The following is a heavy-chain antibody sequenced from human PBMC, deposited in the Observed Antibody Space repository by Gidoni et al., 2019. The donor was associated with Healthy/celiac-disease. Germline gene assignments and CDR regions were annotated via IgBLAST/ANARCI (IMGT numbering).Heavy chain of an antibody. V-gene: IGHV3-23*01. Sequence: EVQLLESGGGLVQPGGSLRLSCAASGFTFSSYAMSWVRQAPGKGLEWVSAISGSGGSTYYADSVKGRFTISRDNSKNTLYLQMNSLRAEDTAVYYCARWRDLWFGELLLDYWGQGTLVTVSS. CDR3: ARWRDLWFGELLLDY. D-gene: IGHD3-10*01. CDR2: ISGSGGST. CDR1: GFTFSSYA. J-gene: IGHJ4*02.